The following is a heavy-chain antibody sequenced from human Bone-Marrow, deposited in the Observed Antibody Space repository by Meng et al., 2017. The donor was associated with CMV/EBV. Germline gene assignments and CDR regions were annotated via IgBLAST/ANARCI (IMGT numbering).Heavy chain of an antibody. Sequence: ASVKVSCKASGYTFTAYYMHWVRQAPGQGLEWMGWINPNSGGTNYAQKFQGRVTMTRNTSISTAYMELSRLRSDDTAVYYCAREPRIAAAGTKTGGYYYGMDVWGQGTTVTVFS. CDR1: GYTFTAYY. CDR3: AREPRIAAAGTKTGGYYYGMDV. J-gene: IGHJ6*02. V-gene: IGHV1-2*02. D-gene: IGHD6-13*01. CDR2: INPNSGGT.